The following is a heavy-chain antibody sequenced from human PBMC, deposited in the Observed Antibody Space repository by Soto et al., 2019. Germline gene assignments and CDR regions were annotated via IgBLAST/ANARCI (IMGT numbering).Heavy chain of an antibody. Sequence: SETLSLTCTVSGGSISSYYWSWIRQPPGKGLEWIGYIYYSGSTNYNPSLKSRVTISVDTSKNQFSLKLSSVTAADTAVYYCARDNSYSYYYYYGMDVWGQGTTVTVSS. CDR3: ARDNSYSYYYYYGMDV. CDR1: GGSISSYY. CDR2: IYYSGST. V-gene: IGHV4-59*01. J-gene: IGHJ6*02. D-gene: IGHD1-26*01.